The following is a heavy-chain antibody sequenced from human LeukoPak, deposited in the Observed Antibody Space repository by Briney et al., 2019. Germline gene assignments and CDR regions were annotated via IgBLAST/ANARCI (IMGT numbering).Heavy chain of an antibody. V-gene: IGHV3-53*01. D-gene: IGHD3-9*01. Sequence: GGSLRLSCAASGFTVSSNYMSWVRQAPGKGLEWVSVIYSGGSTYYADSVKGRFTISRDNSKNTLYLQMNSLRAEDTAVYYCARRGDTYYDILTGSMDYWGQGTLVTVSS. J-gene: IGHJ4*02. CDR1: GFTVSSNY. CDR3: ARRGDTYYDILTGSMDY. CDR2: IYSGGST.